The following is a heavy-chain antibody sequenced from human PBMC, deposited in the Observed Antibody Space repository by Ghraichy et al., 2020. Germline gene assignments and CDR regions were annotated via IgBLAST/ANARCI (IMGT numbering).Heavy chain of an antibody. Sequence: ASVKVSCKASGYTFTGYYMHWVRQAPGQGLEWMGWINPNSGGTNYAQKFQGRVTMTRDTSISTAYMELSRLRSDDTAVYYCARDRRGSSGPADAFDIWGQGTMVTVSS. V-gene: IGHV1-2*02. CDR2: INPNSGGT. D-gene: IGHD3-22*01. J-gene: IGHJ3*02. CDR3: ARDRRGSSGPADAFDI. CDR1: GYTFTGYY.